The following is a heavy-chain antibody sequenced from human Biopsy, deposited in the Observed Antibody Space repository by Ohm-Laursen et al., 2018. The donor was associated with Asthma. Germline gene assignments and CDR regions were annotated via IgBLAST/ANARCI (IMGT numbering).Heavy chain of an antibody. D-gene: IGHD6-25*01. CDR2: ISSSGSTT. CDR3: ARVFESSEWGPFYHFGLDV. Sequence: SLRLSCAASGFSFSDYYMTGMRQAPGKGLEWVSSISSSGSTTYPAESVKGRFTISRDNAQKSLFLQTGSLRAEDTAIYYCARVFESSEWGPFYHFGLDVWGQGTTVAVSS. CDR1: GFSFSDYY. V-gene: IGHV3-11*01. J-gene: IGHJ6*02.